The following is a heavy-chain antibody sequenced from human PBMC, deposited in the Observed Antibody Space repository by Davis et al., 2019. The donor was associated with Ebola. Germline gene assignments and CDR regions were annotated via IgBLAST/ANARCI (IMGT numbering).Heavy chain of an antibody. CDR3: ARTDYDFWSGYYTDNWFDP. V-gene: IGHV4-61*08. CDR2: IYYSGST. CDR1: GGSISSGGYS. Sequence: SETLSLTCAVSGGSISSGGYSWSWIRQPPGKGLEWIGYIYYSGSTNYNPSLKSRVTISVDTSKNQFSLKLSSVTAADTAVYYCARTDYDFWSGYYTDNWFDPWGQGTLVTVSS. D-gene: IGHD3-3*01. J-gene: IGHJ5*02.